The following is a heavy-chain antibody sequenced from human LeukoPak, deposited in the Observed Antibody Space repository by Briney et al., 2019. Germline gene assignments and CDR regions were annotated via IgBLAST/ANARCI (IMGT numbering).Heavy chain of an antibody. V-gene: IGHV3-23*01. J-gene: IGHJ5*02. CDR3: ARVGGIRGSQLDP. CDR1: GFTFSNYA. D-gene: IGHD3-10*01. Sequence: PGGSLRLSCAASGFTFSNYAMSWVRQAPGKGLEWVAVISGSGEYTFYADSMKGRFTISRDNSKNTLYLQMNSLRAEDTAVYYCARVGGIRGSQLDPWGQGALVTVSS. CDR2: ISGSGEYT.